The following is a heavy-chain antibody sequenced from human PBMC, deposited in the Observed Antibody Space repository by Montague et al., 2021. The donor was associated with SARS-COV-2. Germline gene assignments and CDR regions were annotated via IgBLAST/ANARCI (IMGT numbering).Heavy chain of an antibody. V-gene: IGHV4-39*01. CDR1: GGSISSSSYY. CDR2: IYYIGST. Sequence: SETLSLTCTVSGGSISSSSYYWGWIRQPPGKGLEWIGSIYYIGSTYYNPSLKSRVTVSVDTSKNQFSLKLSSVTAADTAVYSCAGQEIMVVVVAGARGCFDPWGQGTLVTVSS. J-gene: IGHJ5*02. CDR3: AGQEIMVVVVAGARGCFDP. D-gene: IGHD2-15*01.